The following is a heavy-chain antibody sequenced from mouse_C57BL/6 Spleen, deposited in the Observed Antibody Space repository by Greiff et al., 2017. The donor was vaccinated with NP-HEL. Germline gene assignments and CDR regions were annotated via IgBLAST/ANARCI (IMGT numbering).Heavy chain of an antibody. CDR3: ARSDPYDLTGTWFAY. V-gene: IGHV1-82*01. Sequence: VQLQQSGPELVKPGASVKISCKASGYAFSSSWMNWVKQRPGKGLEWIGRIYPGDGDTNYNGKFKGKATLTADKSSSTAYMQLSSLTSEDSAVYVCARSDPYDLTGTWFAYWGQGTLVTVSA. CDR2: IYPGDGDT. D-gene: IGHD2-4*01. J-gene: IGHJ3*01. CDR1: GYAFSSSW.